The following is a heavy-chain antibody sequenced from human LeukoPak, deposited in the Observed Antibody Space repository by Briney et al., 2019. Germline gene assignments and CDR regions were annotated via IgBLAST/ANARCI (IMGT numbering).Heavy chain of an antibody. V-gene: IGHV3-30*02. J-gene: IGHJ4*02. CDR3: AQPDF. CDR1: GITFRSSS. Sequence: PGGSLRLSCVASGITFRSSSMHWVRQAPGTGLEWLAFIRFDGSTKYYADSVKGRFTVSRDNSKSTLYLQMNSLRAEDTAVYYCAQPDFWGQGTLVTLSS. CDR2: IRFDGSTK.